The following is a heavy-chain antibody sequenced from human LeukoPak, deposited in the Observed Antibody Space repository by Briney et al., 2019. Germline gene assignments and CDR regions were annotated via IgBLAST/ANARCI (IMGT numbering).Heavy chain of an antibody. J-gene: IGHJ6*03. V-gene: IGHV4-39*01. CDR1: GGSIVSNNYY. CDR3: ARLLSYDILTDTYYKYYMDV. D-gene: IGHD3-9*01. Sequence: SETLSLTCTVSGGSIVSNNYYWGWIRLPPGKGLEWIGSIYYTGSTYYNPSLNSRVTMSLDTSMNRFALKVSSVTAADTAVYYCARLLSYDILTDTYYKYYMDVWGKGTTVTVSS. CDR2: IYYTGST.